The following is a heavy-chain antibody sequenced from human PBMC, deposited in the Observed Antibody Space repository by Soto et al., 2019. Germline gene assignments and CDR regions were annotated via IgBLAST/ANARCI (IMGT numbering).Heavy chain of an antibody. Sequence: PSETLSLTCTVSGASMSEYFWSWIRQSPGKGLEWIGYIYYLGSTDYNPSLKSRVTISVDTSKRQFSLRLTSVTAAGTAVYYCARDGYDGSGSPYPAFWGPGTQVTSPQ. V-gene: IGHV4-59*01. CDR1: GASMSEYF. D-gene: IGHD3-10*01. CDR2: IYYLGST. CDR3: ARDGYDGSGSPYPAF. J-gene: IGHJ4*02.